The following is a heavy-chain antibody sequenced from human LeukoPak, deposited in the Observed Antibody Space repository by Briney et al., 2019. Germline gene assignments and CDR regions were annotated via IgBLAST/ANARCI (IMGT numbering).Heavy chain of an antibody. D-gene: IGHD3-22*01. V-gene: IGHV3-11*01. J-gene: IGHJ4*02. CDR2: ISGSENTI. Sequence: PGGSLRLSCTASGFTFNDYYMSWIRQAPGKGPEWLSYISGSENTIYYAGSVRGRFTISRDNAKNSLSLQMNSLRAEDTALYYCARYDTSGYYPDFWGQGALLTVSS. CDR3: ARYDTSGYYPDF. CDR1: GFTFNDYY.